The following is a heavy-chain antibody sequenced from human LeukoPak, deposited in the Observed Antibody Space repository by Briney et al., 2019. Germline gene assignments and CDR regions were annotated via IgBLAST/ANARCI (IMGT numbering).Heavy chain of an antibody. V-gene: IGHV3-30*04. D-gene: IGHD3-10*02. Sequence: PGGSLRLSCAASGFTFSSYAMHWVRQAPGKGLEWVAVISYDGSNKYYADSVKGRFTIFRDNSKNTLYLQMNSLRAEDTAVYYCAELGITMIGGVWGKGTTVTISS. CDR3: AELGITMIGGV. J-gene: IGHJ6*04. CDR1: GFTFSSYA. CDR2: ISYDGSNK.